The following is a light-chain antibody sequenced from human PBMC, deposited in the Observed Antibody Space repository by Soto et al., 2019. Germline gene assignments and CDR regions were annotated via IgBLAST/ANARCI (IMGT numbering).Light chain of an antibody. Sequence: VLTQPPSASGTPGQRVTISCSGSSSNIGGNIVNWYQQLPGTAPKLLIFGNDQRPSWVPDRFSGSKSGTSASLAISGLQSEDEANYYCAAWDDSLNGVVFGGGTKLTVL. J-gene: IGLJ2*01. CDR2: GND. V-gene: IGLV1-44*01. CDR1: SSNIGGNI. CDR3: AAWDDSLNGVV.